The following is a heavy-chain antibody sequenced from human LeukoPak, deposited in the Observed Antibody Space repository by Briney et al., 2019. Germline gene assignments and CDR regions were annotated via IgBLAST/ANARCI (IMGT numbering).Heavy chain of an antibody. Sequence: ASVKVSCKASGYIFTQYGISWVRQAPGQGLEWMASISTYTGNTNYAQNFQGRVTMTTDTSTSTAYMELRSLGSDDTAVYYCARRTGYNYYYMDVWGQGTTVTVSS. CDR1: GYIFTQYG. CDR3: ARRTGYNYYYMDV. V-gene: IGHV1-18*01. D-gene: IGHD3/OR15-3a*01. CDR2: ISTYTGNT. J-gene: IGHJ6*03.